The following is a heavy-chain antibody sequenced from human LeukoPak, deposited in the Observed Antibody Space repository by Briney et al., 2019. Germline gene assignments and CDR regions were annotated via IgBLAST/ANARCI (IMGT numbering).Heavy chain of an antibody. CDR1: GFNFSIYA. D-gene: IGHD3-16*01. J-gene: IGHJ3*01. CDR2: ISASGATT. CDR3: AKVRKGVGAFDL. Sequence: GGALRLSCAASGFNFSIYAMSWVRQAPGRGLQWVSGISASGATTYYADSLKGRFTVSRDISKNTLYLQMNSLRADDTAISYSAKVRKGVGAFDLWGQGTMVTASS. V-gene: IGHV3-23*01.